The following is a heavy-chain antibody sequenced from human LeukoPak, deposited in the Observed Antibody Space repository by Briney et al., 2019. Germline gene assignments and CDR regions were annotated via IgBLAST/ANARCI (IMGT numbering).Heavy chain of an antibody. CDR3: ARPKFGGGSDY. V-gene: IGHV5-51*01. CDR2: IYPGDSDT. D-gene: IGHD3-16*01. J-gene: IGHJ4*02. Sequence: GESLKISCKASGYTFSSYWIDWVRQMPGKGLEWMGIIYPGDSDTRYSPSFQGLASISADKSISTAYVQWSSLKASDTAMYYCARPKFGGGSDYWGQGTLVTVSS. CDR1: GYTFSSYW.